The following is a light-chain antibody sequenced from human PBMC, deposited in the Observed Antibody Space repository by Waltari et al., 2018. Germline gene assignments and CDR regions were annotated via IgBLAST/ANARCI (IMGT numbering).Light chain of an antibody. J-gene: IGKJ1*01. CDR1: QGVSRW. CDR3: QKYGTLPAT. Sequence: EIVLTQSPGTLPLSPGERATLSSRASQGVSRWLAWYQQKPGQPPRLLIYGASSRATGIPDRFSGSGSGTDFSLTISRLEPEDSAVYYCQKYGTLPATFGQGTKVEVK. V-gene: IGKV3-20*01. CDR2: GAS.